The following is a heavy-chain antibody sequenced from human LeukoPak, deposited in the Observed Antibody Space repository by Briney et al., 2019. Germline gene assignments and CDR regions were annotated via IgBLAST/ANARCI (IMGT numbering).Heavy chain of an antibody. D-gene: IGHD6-19*01. CDR3: ASTRRAAVAGRFDS. J-gene: IGHJ4*02. CDR2: IYHSGNT. V-gene: IGHV4-4*09. Sequence: TSETLSLTCNVSGASMSSNYWSWIRQPPGKGLEWIGYIYHSGNTNYSPSLVSRVTMSVDESKNQFSLRVHFVSAADTAVYYCASTRRAAVAGRFDSWGQGTLVTVSS. CDR1: GASMSSNY.